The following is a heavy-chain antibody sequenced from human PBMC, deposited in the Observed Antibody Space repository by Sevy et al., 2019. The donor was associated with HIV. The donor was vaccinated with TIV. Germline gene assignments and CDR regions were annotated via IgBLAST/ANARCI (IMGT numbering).Heavy chain of an antibody. V-gene: IGHV3-21*01. CDR2: ISGGGTYI. CDR3: ARGNPYDF. J-gene: IGHJ4*02. CDR1: EFTFSSYS. Sequence: GGSLRLSCATSEFTFSSYSMNWVRQAPGNGLEWVSSISGGGTYIYYADSVKGRFTISRDNAKNSLSLQMNSLRDEDTAVYYCARGNPYDFWGQGTLVTVSS.